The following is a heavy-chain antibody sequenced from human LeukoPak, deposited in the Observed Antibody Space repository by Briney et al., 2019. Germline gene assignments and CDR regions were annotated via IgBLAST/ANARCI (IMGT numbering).Heavy chain of an antibody. V-gene: IGHV3-7*01. J-gene: IGHJ4*02. CDR2: IKQDGSQE. D-gene: IGHD3-3*01. CDR1: GFTFSTYW. CDR3: ARGVPYPSWSGPHYSDS. Sequence: GESLRLSCAASGFTFSTYWMSWVRQAPGKGLEWVAHIKQDGSQEYYVGSVKGRFTISRDNAKNSLYLQMNSLRVEDTAVYYCARGVPYPSWSGPHYSDSWGQGTLVTVSS.